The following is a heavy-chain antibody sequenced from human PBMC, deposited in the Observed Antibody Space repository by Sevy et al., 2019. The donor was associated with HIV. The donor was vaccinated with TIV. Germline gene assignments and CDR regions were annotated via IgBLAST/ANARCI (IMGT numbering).Heavy chain of an antibody. Sequence: GGSLRLSCAASGLSVSVNYMNWVRQAPGKGLELVSVIYSDGRTYYADSVKGRFTISRDNSKNTLYLHMNNLRPEDTAVYYCARDRYYDASGYYYYYYGMDVWGQGTTVTVSS. J-gene: IGHJ6*02. CDR1: GLSVSVNY. CDR2: IYSDGRT. V-gene: IGHV3-66*01. CDR3: ARDRYYDASGYYYYYYGMDV. D-gene: IGHD3-22*01.